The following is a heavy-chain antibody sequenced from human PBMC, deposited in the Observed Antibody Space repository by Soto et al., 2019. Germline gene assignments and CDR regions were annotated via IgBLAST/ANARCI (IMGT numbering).Heavy chain of an antibody. CDR2: ISSNSAYI. CDR3: TRDASRDSSARGWFDP. J-gene: IGHJ5*02. CDR1: GFTFRSFT. V-gene: IGHV3-21*01. Sequence: GGSLRLSXAASGFTFRSFTMNWVRQAPGKGLEWVSTISSNSAYIYYTDALRGRFTISRGNAKNSLHLQMNSLRAEDTAVYYCTRDASRDSSARGWFDPWGPGTLVTVSS. D-gene: IGHD6-13*01.